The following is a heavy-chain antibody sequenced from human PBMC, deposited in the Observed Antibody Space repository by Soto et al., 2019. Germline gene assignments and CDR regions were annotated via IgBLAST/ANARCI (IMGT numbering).Heavy chain of an antibody. D-gene: IGHD3-10*01. Sequence: ASVKVSCKASGYTFTSYGISWVRQAPGQGLEWMGWISAYNGNTNYAQKLQGRVTMTTDTSTSTAYMELRSLRSDDSAVYYCARDGLWFGQSPHAYWGQGTLVTVSS. V-gene: IGHV1-18*01. CDR2: ISAYNGNT. J-gene: IGHJ4*02. CDR1: GYTFTSYG. CDR3: ARDGLWFGQSPHAY.